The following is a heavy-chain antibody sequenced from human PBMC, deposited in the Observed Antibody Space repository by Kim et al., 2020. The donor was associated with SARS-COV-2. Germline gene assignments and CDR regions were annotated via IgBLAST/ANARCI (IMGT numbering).Heavy chain of an antibody. CDR3: ARDGGITIFGVVPPGGYYSCGMDV. J-gene: IGHJ6*02. CDR2: FTPSNGNT. Sequence: ASVKVSCKASGYTFTSYVISWVRQAPGQGLEWMGWFTPSNGNTNYAQKLQGKAPLPTETSTGTPYMELGSLRSDDTAVYYCARDGGITIFGVVPPGGYYSCGMDVWGQGTTVTVSS. CDR1: GYTFTSYV. D-gene: IGHD3-3*01. V-gene: IGHV1-18*01.